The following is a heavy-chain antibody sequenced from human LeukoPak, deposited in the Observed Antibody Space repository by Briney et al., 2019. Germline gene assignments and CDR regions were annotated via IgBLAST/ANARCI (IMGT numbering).Heavy chain of an antibody. V-gene: IGHV3-23*01. D-gene: IGHD5-18*01. Sequence: PGRSLRLSCAASGFTFNIYTMSWVRQAPGKGLEWVSAISGSGGNSNYADSVRGRLTVSRDNLRSTLYLQMDSLRAEDTAVYYCLRGGYSYGGDYWGQGTPVTVSS. J-gene: IGHJ4*02. CDR3: LRGGYSYGGDY. CDR2: ISGSGGNS. CDR1: GFTFNIYT.